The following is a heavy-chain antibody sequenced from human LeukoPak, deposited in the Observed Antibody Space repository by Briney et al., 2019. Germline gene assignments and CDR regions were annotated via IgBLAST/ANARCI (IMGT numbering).Heavy chain of an antibody. J-gene: IGHJ4*02. D-gene: IGHD4-17*01. CDR2: IYYSGST. V-gene: IGHV4-30-4*08. CDR3: ARASDYGDLLF. CDR1: GGSISSSSYY. Sequence: SETLSLTCTVSGGSISSSSYYWGWIRQPPGKGLEWIGYIYYSGSTYYNPSLKSRVTISVDTSKNQFSLKLSSVTAADTAVYYCARASDYGDLLFWGQGTLVTVSS.